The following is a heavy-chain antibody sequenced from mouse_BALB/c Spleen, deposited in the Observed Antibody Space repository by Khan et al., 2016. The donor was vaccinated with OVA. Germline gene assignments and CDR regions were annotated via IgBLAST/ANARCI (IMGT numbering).Heavy chain of an antibody. CDR1: GDSITSGY. CDR3: ARWNYRYDGYFDY. CDR2: ISSSDSN. Sequence: EVELVESGPSLVKPSQTLSLTCSVTGDSITSGYWNWIRKFPGNKLEYMGYISSSDSNFYNPSLKRRISITRDTSKNQYYLQLNSVTTEATATYYCARWNYRYDGYFDYWGQGTTLTVSS. J-gene: IGHJ2*01. D-gene: IGHD2-14*01. V-gene: IGHV3-8*02.